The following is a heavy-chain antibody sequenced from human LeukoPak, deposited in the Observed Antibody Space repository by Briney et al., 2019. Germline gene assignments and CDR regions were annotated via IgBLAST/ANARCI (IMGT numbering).Heavy chain of an antibody. Sequence: GGSLRLSCAASGFTFSSYEMNWVRQAPGKGLEWVSYISSSGSTIYYADSVKGRLTISRDNAKNSLYLQMNSLRAEDTAVYYCARGADVLLWFGESPWGYTYDYWGQGTLVTVSS. CDR2: ISSSGSTI. CDR3: ARGADVLLWFGESPWGYTYDY. V-gene: IGHV3-48*03. CDR1: GFTFSSYE. J-gene: IGHJ4*02. D-gene: IGHD3-10*01.